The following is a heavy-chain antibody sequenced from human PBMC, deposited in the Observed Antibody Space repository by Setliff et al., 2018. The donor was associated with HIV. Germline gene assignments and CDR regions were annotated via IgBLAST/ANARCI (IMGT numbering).Heavy chain of an antibody. CDR1: GYTFTGHH. Sequence: ASVKVSCKASGYTFTGHHLHWVRQAPGQGIEWLGWVNPNSGDAIYAQNFQGRVTMTRDTSINAAYMELRGLRSDDTAVYYCARNFGLSPSGKYYYYYGMDIWGQGTTVTVSS. D-gene: IGHD3-10*01. J-gene: IGHJ6*02. CDR3: ARNFGLSPSGKYYYYYGMDI. V-gene: IGHV1-2*02. CDR2: VNPNSGDA.